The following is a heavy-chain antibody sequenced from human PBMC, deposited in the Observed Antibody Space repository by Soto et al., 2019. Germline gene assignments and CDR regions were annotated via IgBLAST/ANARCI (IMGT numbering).Heavy chain of an antibody. V-gene: IGHV1-69*01. CDR3: ARASDSTWYNWFDP. Sequence: QVQLVQSGAEVKKPGSSVKISCKTSGGNFSRNGHSWVRQAPGQVLEWMGGIIPILGKTNYAHKFRGRVTVTADESTGTVYMVMNSLRSEDTAVYYCARASDSTWYNWFDPWGQGTLVTFSS. CDR2: IIPILGKT. D-gene: IGHD6-13*01. J-gene: IGHJ5*02. CDR1: GGNFSRNG.